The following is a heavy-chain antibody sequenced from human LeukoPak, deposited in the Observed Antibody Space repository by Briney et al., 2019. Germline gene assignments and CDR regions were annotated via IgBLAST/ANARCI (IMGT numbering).Heavy chain of an antibody. CDR3: ARARTGTTGDAFDI. Sequence: GGSLRLSCAASGFTFSSYDMHWVRQATGKGREWVSAIGTAGDTYYPGSVKGRFTISRENAKNSLYLQMNSLRAGDTAVYYCARARTGTTGDAFDIWGQGTMVTVSS. CDR2: IGTAGDT. J-gene: IGHJ3*02. CDR1: GFTFSSYD. V-gene: IGHV3-13*01. D-gene: IGHD1-7*01.